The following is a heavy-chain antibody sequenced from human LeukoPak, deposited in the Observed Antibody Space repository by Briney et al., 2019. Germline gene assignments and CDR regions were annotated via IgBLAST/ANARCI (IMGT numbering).Heavy chain of an antibody. Sequence: GASVKVSCKASGYTFTSYGISWVRQAPGQGLEWMGWISAYNGNTNYAQKLQGRVTMTTDTSTSTAYMELRSLRSDDTAVYYCARVPEWKWDDAFDIWGQGTMVTVSS. J-gene: IGHJ3*02. CDR3: ARVPEWKWDDAFDI. CDR1: GYTFTSYG. D-gene: IGHD1-26*01. V-gene: IGHV1-18*01. CDR2: ISAYNGNT.